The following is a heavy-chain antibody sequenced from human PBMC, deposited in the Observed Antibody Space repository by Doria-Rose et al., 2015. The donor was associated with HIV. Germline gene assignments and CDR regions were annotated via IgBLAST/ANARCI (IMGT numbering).Heavy chain of an antibody. Sequence: QVQLQESGPGLVKPSETLSLTCSVSGASVSSRGYYWNWIRQVPGKGLESLGYTYYTGTSDYSPSLKSRLNMAVDTSKNQFSLKLSFVTVADTAVYYCARMGSYRELDYWGQGAPVSVSA. J-gene: IGHJ4*02. CDR3: ARMGSYRELDY. V-gene: IGHV4-31*03. CDR1: GASVSSRGYY. D-gene: IGHD3-3*01. CDR2: TYYTGTS.